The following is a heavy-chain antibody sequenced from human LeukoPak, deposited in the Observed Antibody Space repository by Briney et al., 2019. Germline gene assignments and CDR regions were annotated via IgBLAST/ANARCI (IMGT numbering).Heavy chain of an antibody. CDR1: GFTVSSNY. CDR3: ARDGSYSGYDYYYYYGMDV. D-gene: IGHD5-12*01. V-gene: IGHV3-53*01. CDR2: IYSGGST. J-gene: IGHJ6*02. Sequence: GGSLRLSCAASGFTVSSNYMSWVRQAPGKGLEWVSVIYSGGSTYYADSVKGRFTISRDNSKNTLYLQMNSLRAEDTAVYYCARDGSYSGYDYYYYYGMDVWGQGTTVPVSS.